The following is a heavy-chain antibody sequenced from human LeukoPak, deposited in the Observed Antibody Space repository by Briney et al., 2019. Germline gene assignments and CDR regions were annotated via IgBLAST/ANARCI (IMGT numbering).Heavy chain of an antibody. Sequence: ASVKVSCKASGGTFSSYTFSWVRQAPGQGLEWMGGIYPILDKANYAQKFQGRVTITADESTSTAYMEVSSLRSEDTAVYYCASGPIAATPYYYDYWDQGTLVTVSS. CDR3: ASGPIAATPYYYDY. D-gene: IGHD2-15*01. J-gene: IGHJ4*02. CDR1: GGTFSSYT. V-gene: IGHV1-69*10. CDR2: IYPILDKA.